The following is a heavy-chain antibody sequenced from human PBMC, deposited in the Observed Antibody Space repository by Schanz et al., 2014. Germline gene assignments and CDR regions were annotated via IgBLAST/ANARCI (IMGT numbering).Heavy chain of an antibody. V-gene: IGHV3-48*01. Sequence: EVQLVESGGGLIQPGGSLRLSCAASGFGFSSYSMNWVRQAPGKGLEWVSYISGSSRTIYYADSMKGRFTVSRDNAENALYLRMNSLRAEDTGLYFCARGGSGSHYRLDYWGQGTLXTVSS. CDR3: ARGGSGSHYRLDY. CDR1: GFGFSSYS. D-gene: IGHD1-26*01. CDR2: ISGSSRTI. J-gene: IGHJ4*02.